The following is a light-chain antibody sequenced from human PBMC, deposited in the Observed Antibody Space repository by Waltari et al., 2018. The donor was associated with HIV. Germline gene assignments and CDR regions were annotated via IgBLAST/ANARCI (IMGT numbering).Light chain of an antibody. V-gene: IGKV3-15*01. J-gene: IGKJ4*01. Sequence: EIVLTQSPATLSLSPGERATLSCGASQSVSSSYLAWYQQKPGLAPRLLIYGASTRATGIPARFSGSGSRTEFTLTISSLQSEDFAIYYCQQYNNGLTFGGGTKVEIK. CDR1: QSVSSSY. CDR3: QQYNNGLT. CDR2: GAS.